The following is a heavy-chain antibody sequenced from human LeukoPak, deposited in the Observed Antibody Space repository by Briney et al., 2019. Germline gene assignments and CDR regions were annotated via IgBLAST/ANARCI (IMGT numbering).Heavy chain of an antibody. CDR1: GGSISSYY. J-gene: IGHJ5*02. CDR2: IYHSGST. CDR3: ARDLRGWFDP. Sequence: SETLSLTCTVSGGSISSYYWSWIRQPPGKGLEWIGSIYHSGSTYYNPSLKSRVTISVDTSKNQFSLKLSSVTAADTAVYYCARDLRGWFDPWGQGTLVTVSS. V-gene: IGHV4-38-2*02.